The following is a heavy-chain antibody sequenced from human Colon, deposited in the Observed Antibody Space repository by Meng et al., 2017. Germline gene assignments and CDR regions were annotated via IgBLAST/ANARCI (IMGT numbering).Heavy chain of an antibody. CDR1: GFTFRSYG. D-gene: IGHD3-22*01. CDR2: IWFNGGSP. CDR3: ARDYDTSDNNAWWGGWHYYAVDV. J-gene: IGHJ6*02. Sequence: SLKISCAASGFTFRSYGMHWVRQAPGKGLEWVAGIWFNGGSPTYADSVKGRFTISRDNSKSTLYLEMNSLRAEDTAVYSCARDYDTSDNNAWWGGWHYYAVDVWGQGTTVTVSS. V-gene: IGHV3-33*01.